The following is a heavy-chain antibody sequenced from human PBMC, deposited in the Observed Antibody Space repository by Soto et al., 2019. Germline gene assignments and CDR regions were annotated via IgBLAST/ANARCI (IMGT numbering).Heavy chain of an antibody. V-gene: IGHV3-23*01. CDR2: INDGGTRT. D-gene: IGHD2-21*01. CDR3: AKDAGQKRLIHFFDY. Sequence: VGSLRLSCAASRFTLSSNSMNWVRQAPGKGLEWVSAINDGGTRTDYADSVKGRFTISRDDSKNTLYLEMNSLRAEDTAVYYCAKDAGQKRLIHFFDYWGQGTLVTVSS. J-gene: IGHJ4*02. CDR1: RFTLSSNS.